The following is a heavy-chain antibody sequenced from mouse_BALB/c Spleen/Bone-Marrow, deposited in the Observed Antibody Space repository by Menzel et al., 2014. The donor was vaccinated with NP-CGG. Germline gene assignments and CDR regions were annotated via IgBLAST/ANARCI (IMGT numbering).Heavy chain of an antibody. CDR3: ARQTYYDYDGYFDY. V-gene: IGHV5-6*01. CDR1: GFTFSSYG. D-gene: IGHD2-4*01. Sequence: EVQLVESGGDLVKPGGSLKLSCAASGFTFSSYGMSWVRQTPGKRLEWVATISSGGSCTYYPDSVKGRFTISRDNAKNTLYLQMSSLKSEDTAMYYCARQTYYDYDGYFDYWGQGTTLTVSS. CDR2: ISSGGSCT. J-gene: IGHJ2*01.